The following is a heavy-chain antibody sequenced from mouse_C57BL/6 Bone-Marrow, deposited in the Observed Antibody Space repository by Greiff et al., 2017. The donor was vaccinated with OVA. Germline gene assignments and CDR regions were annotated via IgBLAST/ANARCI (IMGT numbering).Heavy chain of an antibody. CDR3: ARGGSPYYYAMDY. J-gene: IGHJ4*01. V-gene: IGHV1-7*01. Sequence: VKLVESGAELAKPGASVKLSRKASGYTFTSYWMHWVKQRPGQGLEWIGYINPSSGYTKYNQKFKDKATLTADKSSSTAYMQLSSLTYEDSAVYYCARGGSPYYYAMDYWGQGTSVTVSS. CDR1: GYTFTSYW. CDR2: INPSSGYT.